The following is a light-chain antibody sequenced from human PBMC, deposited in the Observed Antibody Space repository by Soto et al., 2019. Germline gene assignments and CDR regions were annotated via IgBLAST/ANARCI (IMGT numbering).Light chain of an antibody. CDR2: GAS. V-gene: IGKV3-20*01. CDR1: QSVNSDY. Sequence: ETVLTQSPGTLSLSPGQRAILSCRASQSVNSDYLAWYQQKPGQAPRLVSYGASSRATGIPDRFSGSGSETDFTLTISRLEPEDFAVYYCHQYGNTPRTFGRGTKLEIK. J-gene: IGKJ1*01. CDR3: HQYGNTPRT.